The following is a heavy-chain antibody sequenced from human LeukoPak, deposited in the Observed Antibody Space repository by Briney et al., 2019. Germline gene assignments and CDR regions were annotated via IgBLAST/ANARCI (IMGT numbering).Heavy chain of an antibody. CDR2: TYSGGST. CDR3: ARESSGILTGYYIDY. D-gene: IGHD3-9*01. Sequence: GGSLRLSCAASGFTVSSNYMSWVRQAPGKGLEWVSVTYSGGSTYYADSVKGRFTISRDNSKNTLYLQMNSLRAEDTAVYYCARESSGILTGYYIDYWGQGTLVTVSS. V-gene: IGHV3-53*01. CDR1: GFTVSSNY. J-gene: IGHJ4*02.